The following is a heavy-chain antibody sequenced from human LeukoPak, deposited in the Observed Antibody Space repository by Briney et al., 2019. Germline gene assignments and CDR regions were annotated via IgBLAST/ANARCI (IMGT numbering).Heavy chain of an antibody. D-gene: IGHD6-13*01. Sequence: GGPLRLSCAASGFTFSNYGMHWVRQAPGKGLEWVSVISFDGSAKYYADSVKGRFTISRDNSKNKLYLQMTSLRAEDTAVYYCAKDRVTAAGYYFDYWGQGTLVTVSS. CDR1: GFTFSNYG. V-gene: IGHV3-30*18. J-gene: IGHJ4*02. CDR2: ISFDGSAK. CDR3: AKDRVTAAGYYFDY.